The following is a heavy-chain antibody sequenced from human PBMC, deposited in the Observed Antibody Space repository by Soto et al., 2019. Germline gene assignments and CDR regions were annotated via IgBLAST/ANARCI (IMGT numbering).Heavy chain of an antibody. CDR1: GGSISSYY. V-gene: IGHV4-59*01. J-gene: IGHJ4*02. CDR3: ARDGVGAVAGGGGLGY. CDR2: IYYSGST. D-gene: IGHD6-19*01. Sequence: SETLSLTCTVSGGSISSYYWSWIRQPPGKGLEWIGYIYYSGSTNYNPSLKSRVTISVDTSKNQFSLKLSSVTAADTAVYYCARDGVGAVAGGGGLGYWGQGTLVTVSS.